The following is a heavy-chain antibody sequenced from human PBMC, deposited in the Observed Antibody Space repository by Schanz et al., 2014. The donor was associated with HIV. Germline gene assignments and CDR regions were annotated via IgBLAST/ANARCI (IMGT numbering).Heavy chain of an antibody. CDR1: GFTITSYG. J-gene: IGHJ4*02. CDR3: AKMARSVAANTNFDY. D-gene: IGHD6-19*01. CDR2: ISASGGST. Sequence: EVQLLESGGGLVQPGGSLRLSCAVSGFTITSYGMSWVRQAPGKGLEWVSTISASGGSTYYADSVLARFTISRDNSKNTLYLQMNSLRVEDTAVYYCAKMARSVAANTNFDYWGQGTLVTVSS. V-gene: IGHV3-23*01.